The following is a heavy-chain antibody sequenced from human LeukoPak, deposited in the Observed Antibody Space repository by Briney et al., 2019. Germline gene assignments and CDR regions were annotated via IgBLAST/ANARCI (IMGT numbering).Heavy chain of an antibody. V-gene: IGHV1-69*13. CDR2: IIPIFGTA. CDR3: AREVLGYCSSTSCSQGY. CDR1: GGTFSSYA. Sequence: ASVKVSCKASGGTFSSYAISWVRQAPGQGLEWMGGIIPIFGTANYAQKFQGRVTITADESTSTAYMELSSLRSEDTAVYYCAREVLGYCSSTSCSQGYWGQGTLVTVSS. D-gene: IGHD2-2*01. J-gene: IGHJ4*02.